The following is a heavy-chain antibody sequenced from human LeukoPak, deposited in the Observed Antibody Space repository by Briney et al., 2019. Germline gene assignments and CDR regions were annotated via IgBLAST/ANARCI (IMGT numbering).Heavy chain of an antibody. J-gene: IGHJ4*02. D-gene: IGHD6-19*01. CDR2: INTDTGYP. V-gene: IGHV7-4-1*02. Sequence: ASVKVSCKASGYTFTTCAINWVRQAPGQRLEWMGWINTDTGYPTYAQGFTGRFVFSLDTSVSTAYLQISSLKAEDTAVYYCARGIAVAGGASDYWGQGTLVTVSS. CDR1: GYTFTTCA. CDR3: ARGIAVAGGASDY.